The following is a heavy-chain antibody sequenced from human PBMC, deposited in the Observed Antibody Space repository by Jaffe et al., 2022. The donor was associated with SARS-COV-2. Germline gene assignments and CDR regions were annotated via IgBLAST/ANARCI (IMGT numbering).Heavy chain of an antibody. CDR1: GGSMSSYY. V-gene: IGHV4-59*01. Sequence: QVQLQESGPGLVKPSETLSLTCTVSGGSMSSYYWSWIRQSPWKGLEWIGYMSYSETTNYNPSLKSRVTISLHKSKNEVSLKLTSVTPADTAVYYCARGRGGSPSDHWFDPWGQGTLVIVSS. CDR3: ARGRGGSPSDHWFDP. D-gene: IGHD1-26*01. J-gene: IGHJ5*02. CDR2: MSYSETT.